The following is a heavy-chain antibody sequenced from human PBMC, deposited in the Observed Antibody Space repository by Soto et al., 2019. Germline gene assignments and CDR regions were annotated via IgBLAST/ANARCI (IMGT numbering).Heavy chain of an antibody. CDR2: ISSSSSYI. CDR1: GFTFSSYS. CDR3: ARIVGRCPFTTPCDYYYMDV. D-gene: IGHD3-22*01. Sequence: AGGSLRLSCAASGFTFSSYSMNWVRQAPGKGLEWVSSISSSSSYIYYADSVKGRFTISRDNAKNSLYLQMNSLRAEDTAVYYCARIVGRCPFTTPCDYYYMDVWGKGTTVTVSS. J-gene: IGHJ6*03. V-gene: IGHV3-21*01.